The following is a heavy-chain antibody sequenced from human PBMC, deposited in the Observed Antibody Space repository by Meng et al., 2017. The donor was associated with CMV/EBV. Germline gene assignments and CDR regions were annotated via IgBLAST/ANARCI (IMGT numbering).Heavy chain of an antibody. CDR3: ARDQGRGYSYGRDYYGMDV. J-gene: IGHJ6*02. CDR2: IYYSGST. D-gene: IGHD5-18*01. V-gene: IGHV4-39*07. Sequence: SETLSLTCTVSGGSISSSSYYWGWIRQPPGKGLEWIGSIYYSGSTYYNPSLKSRVTISVDTSKNQFSLKLNSVTAADTAVYYCARDQGRGYSYGRDYYGMDVWGQGTTVTVSS. CDR1: GGSISSSSYY.